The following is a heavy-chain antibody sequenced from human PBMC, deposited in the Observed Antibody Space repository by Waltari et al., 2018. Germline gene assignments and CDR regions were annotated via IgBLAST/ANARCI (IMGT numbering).Heavy chain of an antibody. CDR1: GYTFTGHY. D-gene: IGHD5-12*01. J-gene: IGHJ4*03. Sequence: QVQLVQSGAEVKKPGASVKVSCKASGYTFTGHYMNWMRQAPGQGLEWRGKIKPNSGGTDYAQKCQGRVTMTRDTAIRTAYMELSRLRSDDTAVYVCASAINMTTANYWGHGTLVTVSS. CDR3: ASAINMTTANY. CDR2: IKPNSGGT. V-gene: IGHV1-2*02.